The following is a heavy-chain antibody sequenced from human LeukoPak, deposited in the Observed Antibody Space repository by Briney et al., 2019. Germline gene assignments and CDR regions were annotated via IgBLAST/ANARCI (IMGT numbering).Heavy chain of an antibody. V-gene: IGHV4-39*07. CDR3: ARIAAAGPFDY. J-gene: IGHJ4*02. D-gene: IGHD6-13*01. CDR2: IYYSGST. Sequence: SETLSLTCTVSGGSISSSSYYWGWIRQPPGKGLEWIGSIYYSGSTYYNPSLKSRVTISVDTSKNQFSLKLSSVTAADTAVYYCARIAAAGPFDYWGQGTLVTVSS. CDR1: GGSISSSSYY.